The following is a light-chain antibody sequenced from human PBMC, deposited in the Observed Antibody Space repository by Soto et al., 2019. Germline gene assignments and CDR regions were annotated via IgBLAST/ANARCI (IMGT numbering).Light chain of an antibody. V-gene: IGKV3-15*01. J-gene: IGKJ1*01. Sequence: EIVMTQSPATLSVSPGERATLSCRASQSVSSNLAWYQQKPGQAPRLLIYGASTRATGIPARFSGSGSGTEFTLTISSLQSEDFAVYYCQQYNNWPQTLGQGTKVEI. CDR1: QSVSSN. CDR3: QQYNNWPQT. CDR2: GAS.